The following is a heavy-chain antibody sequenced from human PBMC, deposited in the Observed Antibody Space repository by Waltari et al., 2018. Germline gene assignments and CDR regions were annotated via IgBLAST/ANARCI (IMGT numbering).Heavy chain of an antibody. Sequence: EVQLLESGGGLVQPGGYLRLSCLASGFLVSNYALNWSRQDPGKGLEWVSSISGGGGTTYDADSVKGRFTISRDNSKNTLYVQMSSLRAEDTAVYYCAKGRSATERRYFDYWGQGTLVTVSS. CDR3: AKGRSATERRYFDY. J-gene: IGHJ4*02. D-gene: IGHD6-25*01. CDR1: GFLVSNYA. CDR2: ISGGGGTT. V-gene: IGHV3-23*01.